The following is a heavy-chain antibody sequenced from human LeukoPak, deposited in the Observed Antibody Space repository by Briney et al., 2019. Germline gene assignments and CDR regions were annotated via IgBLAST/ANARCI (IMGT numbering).Heavy chain of an antibody. CDR2: ISGSGGST. CDR1: GFTFSSYA. V-gene: IGHV3-23*01. Sequence: GGSLRLSCAASGFTFSSYAMSWVRQAPGKGLEWVSAISGSGGSTYYADSVKGRFTISRDNSKNTLYLQMNSLRAEDTAVYYCAKDLGRYYYGSGSRHGLDYWSQGTLVTVSS. CDR3: AKDLGRYYYGSGSRHGLDY. D-gene: IGHD3-10*01. J-gene: IGHJ4*02.